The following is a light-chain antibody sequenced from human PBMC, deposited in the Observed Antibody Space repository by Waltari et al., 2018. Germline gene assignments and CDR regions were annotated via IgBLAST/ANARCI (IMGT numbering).Light chain of an antibody. J-gene: IGKJ1*01. V-gene: IGKV1-39*01. Sequence: DIQMTQSPSSLSASVGDRVTITCRASQSISSYLHWYQQKPGKAPKLLIYAASSLQSGVPSRFSGSGSGTDFTLTISSLQPEDFATYYGQQSYSTPPWTFGQGTKVEIK. CDR1: QSISSY. CDR2: AAS. CDR3: QQSYSTPPWT.